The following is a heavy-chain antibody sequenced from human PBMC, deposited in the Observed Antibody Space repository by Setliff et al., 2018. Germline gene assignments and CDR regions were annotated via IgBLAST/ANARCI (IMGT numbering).Heavy chain of an antibody. J-gene: IGHJ4*02. CDR1: GGSFRGYY. V-gene: IGHV4-34*12. CDR2: IIHSGST. Sequence: PSETLSLTCAVYGGSFRGYYWRWIRPPPGKWLEWIGEIIHSGSTNYNPSLKSRVTISMDTSKNQSSLKVSSVTAADTAVYYCARSFSRREKFLLDYWGQGALGTVSS. CDR3: ARSFSRREKFLLDY.